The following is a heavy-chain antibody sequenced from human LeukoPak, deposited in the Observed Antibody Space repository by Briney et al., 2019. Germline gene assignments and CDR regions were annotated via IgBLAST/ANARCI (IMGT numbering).Heavy chain of an antibody. CDR2: INPNSGDT. J-gene: IGHJ4*02. Sequence: ASVKVSCKASGYTFTGYYMHWVRQAPGQGLEWMGWINPNSGDTNYAQKFRGRVTMTRDTSISTAYMELNRLRSDDTAVYYCARDLKPNWGYYFDYWGQGTLVTVSS. CDR3: ARDLKPNWGYYFDY. V-gene: IGHV1-2*02. CDR1: GYTFTGYY. D-gene: IGHD7-27*01.